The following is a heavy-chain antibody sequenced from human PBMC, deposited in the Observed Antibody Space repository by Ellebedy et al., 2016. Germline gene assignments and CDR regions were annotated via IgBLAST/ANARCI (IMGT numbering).Heavy chain of an antibody. J-gene: IGHJ4*02. CDR2: IIPILGIA. Sequence: ASVKVSCKASGGTFSSYAISWVRQAPGQGLEWMGRIIPILGIANYAQKFQGRVTITADKSTSTAYMELSSLRSEDTAVYYCARMVGGGASDFDYWGQGTLVTVSS. CDR1: GGTFSSYA. V-gene: IGHV1-69*04. CDR3: ARMVGGGASDFDY. D-gene: IGHD3-10*01.